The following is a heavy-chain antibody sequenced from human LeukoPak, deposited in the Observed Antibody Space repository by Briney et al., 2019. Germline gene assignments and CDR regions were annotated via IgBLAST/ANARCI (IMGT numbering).Heavy chain of an antibody. CDR2: ISGYNGNT. V-gene: IGHV1-18*04. Sequence: ASVKVSCKASGYTFINYGFTWVRQAPGQGLEWMGWISGYNGNTNYLQKFQGRATMTTDTSTNTVYMELRSLSSDDTAVYYCARVSTNSRVGGYDPQWYFDLWGRGTLVTVSS. J-gene: IGHJ2*01. D-gene: IGHD5-12*01. CDR3: ARVSTNSRVGGYDPQWYFDL. CDR1: GYTFINYG.